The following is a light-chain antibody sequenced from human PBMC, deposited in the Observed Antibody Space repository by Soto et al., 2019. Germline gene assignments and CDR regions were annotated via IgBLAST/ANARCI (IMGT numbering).Light chain of an antibody. CDR1: QSISSW. V-gene: IGKV1-5*03. J-gene: IGKJ1*01. Sequence: DIPMTQSPSTLSASVGDRVTITCRASQSISSWLAWYQQKPGKAPNLLIYKTSNLESGVPSRFSGSGSGTKFTLTITSLEPDDFAAYYCQHYNDYSWTFGQGAKVEIK. CDR3: QHYNDYSWT. CDR2: KTS.